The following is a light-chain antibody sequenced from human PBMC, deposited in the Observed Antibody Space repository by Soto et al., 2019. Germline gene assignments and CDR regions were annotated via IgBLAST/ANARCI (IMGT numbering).Light chain of an antibody. CDR2: EVS. V-gene: IGLV2-14*01. CDR1: SSDVGGYNY. CDR3: SSYTSSGTLYV. Sequence: QSVLTQPASVSGSPGQSITISCTGTSSDVGGYNYVSWYQQHPGKAPKLMIYEVSNRPSGVSNRFSGSKSGNTASLTISGLQAEDEADYYCSSYTSSGTLYVFGNGTKV. J-gene: IGLJ1*01.